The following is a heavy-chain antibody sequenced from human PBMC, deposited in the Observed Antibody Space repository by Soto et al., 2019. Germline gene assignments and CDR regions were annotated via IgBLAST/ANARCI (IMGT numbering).Heavy chain of an antibody. V-gene: IGHV1-69*04. CDR2: VNPILSMS. CDR3: ATSYGSGYRAFDY. Sequence: QVQLVQSGAEVKRPGSSVKVSCKASGDTFSFYSINWVRQAPGLGLEWMGRVNPILSMSNYAQRFQGRVTMTADKSTRTAYMELSGLRSEDTDMYYCATSYGSGYRAFDYWGQGALVTVSS. J-gene: IGHJ4*02. D-gene: IGHD3-10*01. CDR1: GDTFSFYS.